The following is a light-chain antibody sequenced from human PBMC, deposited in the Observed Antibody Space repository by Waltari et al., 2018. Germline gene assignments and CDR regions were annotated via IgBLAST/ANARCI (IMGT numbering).Light chain of an antibody. Sequence: DVVLTQTPLSLSGTPGQPASISCKSSQRLVDSDGKNFVSWYLQKPGQPPQLLIYEVSHRVSGVSDRFTGSGSGTHFTLKISRVEAEDVGVYYCMQSMVLLRTFGEGTKVEV. CDR3: MQSMVLLRT. CDR2: EVS. V-gene: IGKV2D-29*01. J-gene: IGKJ1*01. CDR1: QRLVDSDGKNF.